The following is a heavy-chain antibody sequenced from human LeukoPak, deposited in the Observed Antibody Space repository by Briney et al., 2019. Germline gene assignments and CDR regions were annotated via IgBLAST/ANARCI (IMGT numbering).Heavy chain of an antibody. D-gene: IGHD3-22*01. CDR3: ARGGHYYDSSAYYGGTNFDC. Sequence: PGGSLRLSCAASGFTSSSYWMHWVRQAPGKGLVWVSRINSDGSSTSYADSVKGRFTISGDNAKNTLYLQMNSLRAEDTAVYYCARGGHYYDSSAYYGGTNFDCWGQGTLVTVSS. CDR2: INSDGSST. V-gene: IGHV3-74*01. CDR1: GFTSSSYW. J-gene: IGHJ4*02.